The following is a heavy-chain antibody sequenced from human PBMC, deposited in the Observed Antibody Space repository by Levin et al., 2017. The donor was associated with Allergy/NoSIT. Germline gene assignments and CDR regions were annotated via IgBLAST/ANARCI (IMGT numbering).Heavy chain of an antibody. CDR2: IYWDDDK. V-gene: IGHV2-5*02. J-gene: IGHJ1*01. D-gene: IGHD5-18*01. CDR3: GPWHPALCSYGSYFQH. CDR1: GFSLSTSGVG. Sequence: SGPTLVKPTQTLTLTCTFSGFSLSTSGVGVGWIRQPPGKALEWLALIYWDDDKRYSPSLKRRLTLTKDTSKNQVVLTMTNMNPVDTATYYWGPWHPALCSYGSYFQHWGQGTLVTVSS.